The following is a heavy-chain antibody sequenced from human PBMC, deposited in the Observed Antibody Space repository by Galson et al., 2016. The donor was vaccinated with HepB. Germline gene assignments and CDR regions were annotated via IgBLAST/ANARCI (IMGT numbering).Heavy chain of an antibody. CDR1: GGSISSYY. J-gene: IGHJ5*02. CDR2: IYYSGST. Sequence: ETLSLTCTVSGGSISSYYWSWIRQPPGKGLEWIGYIYYSGSTNYNPSLKSRVTISVDTAKNQISLKLSSVTAADTAVYYCAREGSSSRWNWFDPWGQGTLVTVSS. D-gene: IGHD6-13*01. V-gene: IGHV4-59*01. CDR3: AREGSSSRWNWFDP.